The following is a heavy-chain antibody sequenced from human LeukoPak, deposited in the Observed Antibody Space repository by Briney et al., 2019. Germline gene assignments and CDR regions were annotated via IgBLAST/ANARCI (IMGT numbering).Heavy chain of an antibody. CDR1: GFTFSSYW. CDR3: AKGKALGYCSAGSCLYLDY. V-gene: IGHV3-7*05. J-gene: IGHJ4*02. CDR2: IKQDGSEK. D-gene: IGHD2-15*01. Sequence: GGSLRLSCAASGFTFSSYWMSWVRQAPGKGLEWVANIKQDGSEKYYVDSVKGRFTLSRGNSKNSLYLQMNSLRSEDTAFYYCAKGKALGYCSAGSCLYLDYWGQGTLVTVSS.